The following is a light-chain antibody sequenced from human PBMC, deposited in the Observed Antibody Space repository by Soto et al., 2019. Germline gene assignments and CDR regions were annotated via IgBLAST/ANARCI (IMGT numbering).Light chain of an antibody. CDR2: AAS. V-gene: IGKV1-39*01. Sequence: DIQMTQSPSSLSAAVGDRVTITCRSSQSIGSYVNWYQQKPGKAPKLLIFAASSLQGGVPSRFTGSGYGTDITLTISGLQSEDFATYYCQQSYIIPRVFGQGTTVEIK. J-gene: IGKJ1*01. CDR3: QQSYIIPRV. CDR1: QSIGSY.